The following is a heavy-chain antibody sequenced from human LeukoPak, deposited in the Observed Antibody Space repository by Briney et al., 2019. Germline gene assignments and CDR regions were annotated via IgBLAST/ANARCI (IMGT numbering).Heavy chain of an antibody. CDR1: GFTFGLYA. CDR2: ISGSGGST. CDR3: AKGSAGYGGYFDY. D-gene: IGHD5-12*01. J-gene: IGHJ4*02. Sequence: GGSLRLSCAASGFTFGLYAINWVRQAPGKGLEWVSAISGSGGSTYYADSVKGRFTISRDNSKNTLYLQMNSLRAEHTAVYYCAKGSAGYGGYFDYWGQGTLVTVSS. V-gene: IGHV3-23*01.